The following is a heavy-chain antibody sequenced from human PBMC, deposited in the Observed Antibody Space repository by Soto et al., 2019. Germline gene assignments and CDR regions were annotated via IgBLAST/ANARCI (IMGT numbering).Heavy chain of an antibody. CDR1: GYTFTGYY. J-gene: IGHJ4*02. CDR2: SNPYSGSA. V-gene: IGHV1-2*02. Sequence: ASVKVSCKASGYTFTGYYMHWVRQAPGQGLEWMGWSNPYSGSANYAQNFQGRVTVTADRSTSTAYMEVRSLTTDDTALYYCARTGGDCTQGVCYDYWGQGTLVTVSS. CDR3: ARTGGDCTQGVCYDY. D-gene: IGHD2-8*01.